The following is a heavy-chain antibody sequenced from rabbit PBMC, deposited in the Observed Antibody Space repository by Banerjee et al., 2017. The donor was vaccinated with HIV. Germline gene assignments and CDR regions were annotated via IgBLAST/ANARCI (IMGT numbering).Heavy chain of an antibody. CDR1: GFSFGRGYD. V-gene: IGHV1S40*01. Sequence: QQLVEAGGGLVKPGASLTLTCKASGFSFGRGYDMCWVRQAPGKGLEWIACLYSGNGKTYYASWAKGRFTISKTSSTTVTLQMTSLTAADTATYFCARGVGLIRLDLWGQGTLVTVS. J-gene: IGHJ3*01. CDR3: ARGVGLIRLDL. D-gene: IGHD4-2*01. CDR2: LYSGNGKT.